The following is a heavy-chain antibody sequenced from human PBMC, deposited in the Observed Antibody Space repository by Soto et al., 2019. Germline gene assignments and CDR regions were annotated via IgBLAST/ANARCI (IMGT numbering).Heavy chain of an antibody. CDR3: ARASGLVVITSHYYYGMAV. J-gene: IGHJ6*02. D-gene: IGHD3-22*01. CDR1: GGSISSGGYY. Sequence: SETLSLTCTVSGGSISSGGYYWSWIRQHPGKGLEWIGYIYYSGSTYYNPSLKSRVTISVDTSKNQFSLKLSSVTAADTAVYYCARASGLVVITSHYYYGMAVWGQGTTVTVSS. CDR2: IYYSGST. V-gene: IGHV4-31*03.